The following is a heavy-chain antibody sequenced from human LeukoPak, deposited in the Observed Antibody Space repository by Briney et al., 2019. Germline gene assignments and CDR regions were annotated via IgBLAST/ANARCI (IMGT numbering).Heavy chain of an antibody. J-gene: IGHJ5*02. Sequence: SGPTLVNPTQTLTLTCTFSGFSLSTSGVGVGWIRQPPGKALEWLALIYWDDDKRYSPSLKSRLTITKDTSKNQVVLTMTNMDPVDTATYYCAHSRTMVRGVITKYNWFDPWGQGTLVTVSS. CDR1: GFSLSTSGVG. V-gene: IGHV2-5*02. D-gene: IGHD3-10*01. CDR3: AHSRTMVRGVITKYNWFDP. CDR2: IYWDDDK.